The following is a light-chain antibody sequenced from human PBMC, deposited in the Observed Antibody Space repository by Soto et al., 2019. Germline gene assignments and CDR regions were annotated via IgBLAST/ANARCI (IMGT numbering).Light chain of an antibody. V-gene: IGLV2-11*01. J-gene: IGLJ1*01. CDR1: SSDVGGYNY. CDR2: DVT. Sequence: QSALTQPRSVSGSPGQSVTISCTGTSSDVGGYNYVSWYQQHPGKAPKLMFYDVTKRPSGVPDRFSGSKSGNTASLTISGLQADDEADYYCCSYAGSYIFVFGTGTKVTVL. CDR3: CSYAGSYIFV.